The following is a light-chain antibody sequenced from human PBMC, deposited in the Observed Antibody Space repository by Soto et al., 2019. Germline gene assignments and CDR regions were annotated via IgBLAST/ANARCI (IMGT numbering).Light chain of an antibody. CDR3: QQVNVYPST. Sequence: AIQLTQSPSSLSASVGDRVTITWRASLPISNYLAWYQQKPGKIPNLLIYDASTLHSGVPSRFSGGGSGTEFTLTISSLQPEDFATYYCQQVNVYPSTFGGGTKVDI. CDR2: DAS. CDR1: LPISNY. V-gene: IGKV1-13*02. J-gene: IGKJ4*01.